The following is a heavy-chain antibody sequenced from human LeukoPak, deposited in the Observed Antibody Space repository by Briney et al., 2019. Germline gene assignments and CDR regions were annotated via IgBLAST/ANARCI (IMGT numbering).Heavy chain of an antibody. J-gene: IGHJ4*02. Sequence: GGSLRLSCAASGFTFSDYYMTWIRQAPGKGLEWVSYISSSGSALYYADSVKGRFAISGDNAKNTLYLQMNSLRAEDTAVYYCAREPSPGGSSSWRYDYWGQGTLVTVSS. CDR2: ISSSGSAL. CDR3: AREPSPGGSSSWRYDY. CDR1: GFTFSDYY. D-gene: IGHD6-13*01. V-gene: IGHV3-11*04.